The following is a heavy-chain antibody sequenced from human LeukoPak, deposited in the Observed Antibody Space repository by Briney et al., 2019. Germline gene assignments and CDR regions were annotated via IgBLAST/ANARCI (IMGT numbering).Heavy chain of an antibody. CDR2: ISGSGATT. J-gene: IGHJ5*02. CDR3: AKGKSSSSWNWLDP. CDR1: GFTFSSYA. D-gene: IGHD6-13*01. Sequence: PGGSLRLSCAASGFTFSSYAMSWVRQAPGKGLEWVSGISGSGATTYYADSVKGRFTISRDNSKNTLYLQLNSLRADDTAVYYCAKGKSSSSWNWLDPWGQGILVTVSS. V-gene: IGHV3-23*01.